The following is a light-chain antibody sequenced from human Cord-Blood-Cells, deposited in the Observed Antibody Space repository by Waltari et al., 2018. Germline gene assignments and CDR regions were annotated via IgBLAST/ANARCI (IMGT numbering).Light chain of an antibody. V-gene: IGLV2-14*03. J-gene: IGLJ3*02. CDR3: SSYTSSSIWV. CDR1: SSHVGGDNY. CDR2: DVS. Sequence: QSALTQPASVSGSPGQSITISCTGTSSHVGGDNYVSWYQQHPGKAPKLMIYDVSNRPSGVSNRFSGSKSGNTASLTISGLQAEDEADYYCSSYTSSSIWVFGGGTKLTVL.